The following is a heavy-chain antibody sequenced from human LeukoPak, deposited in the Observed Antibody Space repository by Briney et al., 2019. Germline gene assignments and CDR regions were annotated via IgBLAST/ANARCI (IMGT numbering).Heavy chain of an antibody. CDR2: IYYSGST. Sequence: SETLSLTCTVSGGSISSSSYYWSWIRQPPGKGLEWIGYIYYSGSTNYNPSLKSRVTISVDTSKNQFSLKLSSVTAADTAVYYCAREDCSGGSCYSGYWGQGTLVTVSS. J-gene: IGHJ4*02. V-gene: IGHV4-61*01. CDR1: GGSISSSSYY. D-gene: IGHD2-15*01. CDR3: AREDCSGGSCYSGY.